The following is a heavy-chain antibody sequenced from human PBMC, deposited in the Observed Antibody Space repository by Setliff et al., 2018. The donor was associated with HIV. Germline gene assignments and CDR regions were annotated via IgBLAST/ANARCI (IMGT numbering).Heavy chain of an antibody. J-gene: IGHJ1*01. Sequence: GASVKVSCKASGGTFSSYAISWVRQAPGQGLEWMGISYPSDGRTQYAQKFQGRVTMTRDTSTSTAYMELNSLSSEDTAVYYCATVVIAAARGSEYFQHWGQGTLVTVSS. V-gene: IGHV1-46*01. D-gene: IGHD6-13*01. CDR3: ATVVIAAARGSEYFQH. CDR2: SYPSDGRT. CDR1: GGTFSSYA.